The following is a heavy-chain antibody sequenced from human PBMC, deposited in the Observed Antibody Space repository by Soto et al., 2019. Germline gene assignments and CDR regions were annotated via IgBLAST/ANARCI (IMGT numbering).Heavy chain of an antibody. J-gene: IGHJ5*02. CDR1: GGTFSSYA. V-gene: IGHV1-69*01. Sequence: QVQLVQSGAEVKKPGSSVKVSCKASGGTFSSYAISWVRQAPGQGLEWMGGIIPIFGTANYAQKFQGRVTITADESTSTAYMELSSLRSEGTAVYYCARDWSQRRWFGEGPAIDWFDPWGQGTLVTVSS. D-gene: IGHD3-10*01. CDR2: IIPIFGTA. CDR3: ARDWSQRRWFGEGPAIDWFDP.